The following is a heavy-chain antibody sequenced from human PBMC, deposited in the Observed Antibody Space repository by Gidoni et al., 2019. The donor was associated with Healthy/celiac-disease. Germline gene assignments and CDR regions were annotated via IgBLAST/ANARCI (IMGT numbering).Heavy chain of an antibody. Sequence: QVQLQESGPGLVKPSETLSLTCTVSGGSISSYYWSWIRQPAGKGLEWIGRIYTSGSTNYNPSLKSRVTMSVDTSKNQFSLKLSSVTAADTAVYYCARDSAYDFWSGYYPPYYYGMDVWGQGTTVTVSS. D-gene: IGHD3-3*01. V-gene: IGHV4-4*07. CDR2: IYTSGST. CDR1: GGSISSYY. J-gene: IGHJ6*02. CDR3: ARDSAYDFWSGYYPPYYYGMDV.